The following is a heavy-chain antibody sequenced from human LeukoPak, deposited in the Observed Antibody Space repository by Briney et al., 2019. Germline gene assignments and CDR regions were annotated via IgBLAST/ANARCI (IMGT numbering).Heavy chain of an antibody. J-gene: IGHJ3*02. V-gene: IGHV4-34*01. CDR3: ARAESGIVVAGAFDI. D-gene: IGHD3-22*01. CDR1: GASFSGYY. Sequence: SETLSLTCAVYGASFSGYYWSWIRQPPGKGLEWIGGINHSGSTNYNPSLKSRVTISVDTSKNQFSLKLSSVTAADTAVYYCARAESGIVVAGAFDIWGQGTMVTVSS. CDR2: INHSGST.